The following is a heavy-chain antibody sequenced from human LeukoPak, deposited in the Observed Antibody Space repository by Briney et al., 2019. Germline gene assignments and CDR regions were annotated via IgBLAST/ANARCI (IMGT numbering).Heavy chain of an antibody. CDR2: MSPNSDAT. J-gene: IGHJ6*02. CDR3: ARVVQGAIGSPYYGMDV. CDR1: GYTFTVTGYY. Sequence: ASVKVSCKASGYTFTVTGYYIHWVRQAPGQGLEWMGWMSPNSDATNYAQKFQGRVTMTRDTSISTAYMDISRLRSDDTAVYYCARVVQGAIGSPYYGMDVWGQGTTVTVSS. V-gene: IGHV1-2*02. D-gene: IGHD2-2*01.